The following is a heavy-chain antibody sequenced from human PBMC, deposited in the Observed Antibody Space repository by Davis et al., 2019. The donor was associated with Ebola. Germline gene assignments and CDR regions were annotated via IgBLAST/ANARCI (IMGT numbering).Heavy chain of an antibody. V-gene: IGHV4-59*01. D-gene: IGHD6-19*01. Sequence: SETLSLTCTVSGGSISSYYWSWIRQPPGKGLEWIGYIYYSGSTNYNPSLKSRVTISVDTSKNQFSLRLSSVTAADTAVYYCVGGVAGSYFEYWGQGALVTVSS. CDR2: IYYSGST. CDR3: VGGVAGSYFEY. CDR1: GGSISSYY. J-gene: IGHJ4*02.